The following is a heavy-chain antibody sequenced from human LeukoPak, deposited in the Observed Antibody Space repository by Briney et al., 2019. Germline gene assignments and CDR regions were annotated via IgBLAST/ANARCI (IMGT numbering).Heavy chain of an antibody. D-gene: IGHD6-13*01. Sequence: GRSLRLACAVSGFTFSYYAMHWVRQAPGKGLEWVAVISTDGRNIYYADSVKGRFTISRDNSKNTLFLQMNSLRPEDTAVYFCLRDSDIGAAGCYFDSWGQGTLVTVSS. CDR2: ISTDGRNI. J-gene: IGHJ4*02. CDR1: GFTFSYYA. CDR3: LRDSDIGAAGCYFDS. V-gene: IGHV3-30*04.